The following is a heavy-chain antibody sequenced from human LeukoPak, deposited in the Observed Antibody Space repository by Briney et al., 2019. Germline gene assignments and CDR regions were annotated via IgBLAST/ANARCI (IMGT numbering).Heavy chain of an antibody. CDR1: GFTFSNYV. D-gene: IGHD6-19*01. V-gene: IGHV3-30-3*01. CDR2: ISYDGSSE. Sequence: GGSLRLSCAAFGFTFSNYVMSWVRQAPGQGLEWVAVISYDGSSEYYADSVKGRFTISRDNSKNTLYLQMNSLRAEDTAVYYCARAVHIVVAGSSDYYYYGMDVWGQGTTVTVSS. J-gene: IGHJ6*02. CDR3: ARAVHIVVAGSSDYYYYGMDV.